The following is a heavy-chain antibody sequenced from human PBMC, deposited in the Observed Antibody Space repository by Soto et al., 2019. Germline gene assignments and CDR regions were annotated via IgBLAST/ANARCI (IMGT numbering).Heavy chain of an antibody. Sequence: QAQLQQWGAGLLKPSETLSLTCAVYGGSFSGYYWSWIRQPPGQGLEWIGEINDSGSTNYNPSLKSRFTISVDTSKNQFSLKLSAVNAADMAVYYCARGRTVSTYSRYWDSGWYFDLCGRGTLVTVS. V-gene: IGHV4-34*01. CDR1: GGSFSGYY. CDR3: ARGRTVSTYSRYWDSGWYFDL. CDR2: INDSGST. D-gene: IGHD6-13*01. J-gene: IGHJ2*01.